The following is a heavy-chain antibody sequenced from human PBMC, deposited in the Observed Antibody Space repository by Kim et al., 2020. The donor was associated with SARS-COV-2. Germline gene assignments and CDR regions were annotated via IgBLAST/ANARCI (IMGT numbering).Heavy chain of an antibody. CDR1: GFTFSSYA. CDR2: ISGSGGST. CDR3: AKGLQYYYDSSDLDY. J-gene: IGHJ4*02. Sequence: GGSLRLSCAASGFTFSSYAMSWVRQAPGKGLEWVSAISGSGGSTYYADSVKGRFTISRDNSKNTLYLQMNSLRAEDTAVYYCAKGLQYYYDSSDLDYWGQGTLVTVSS. D-gene: IGHD3-22*01. V-gene: IGHV3-23*01.